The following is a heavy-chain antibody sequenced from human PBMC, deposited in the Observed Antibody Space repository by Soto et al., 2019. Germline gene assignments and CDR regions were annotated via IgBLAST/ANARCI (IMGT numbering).Heavy chain of an antibody. Sequence: GGSLRLSCAASGFTFSSYAMSWVRQAPGKGLEWVSAISSGSSTIYYADSVKGRFTISRDNAKKSLFLQMNSLRAEDTAVYYCAVDYYYMDVWGKGTTVTVSS. V-gene: IGHV3-48*01. J-gene: IGHJ6*03. CDR2: ISSGSSTI. CDR1: GFTFSSYA. CDR3: AVDYYYMDV.